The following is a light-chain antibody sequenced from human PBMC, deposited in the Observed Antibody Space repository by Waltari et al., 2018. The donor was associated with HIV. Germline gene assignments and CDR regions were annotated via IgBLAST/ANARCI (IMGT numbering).Light chain of an antibody. CDR2: DVN. Sequence: QSALTQPPSPSASPGPSLTVSCTGTSSHIGYFTYLSWYQQHPGKAPKLLIYDVNKRPSGVPDRFSASKSGATASLTVSGLLAEDEADYYCAAYAGNNIVIFGGGTKVTV. J-gene: IGLJ2*01. CDR3: AAYAGNNIVI. V-gene: IGLV2-8*01. CDR1: SSHIGYFTY.